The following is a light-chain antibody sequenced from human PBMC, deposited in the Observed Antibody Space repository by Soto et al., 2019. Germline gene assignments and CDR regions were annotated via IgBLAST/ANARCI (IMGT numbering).Light chain of an antibody. CDR3: QQYNNWPPYT. Sequence: EIVMTQSPGTLSVSPGERATLSCRASQSVSSNLAWYQQKPGQAPRLLIYDASARATGIPARFSGSGSGTEFTLTISSLQSDDSAVYHCQQYNNWPPYTFGQGTKLEIK. J-gene: IGKJ2*01. CDR1: QSVSSN. V-gene: IGKV3-15*01. CDR2: DAS.